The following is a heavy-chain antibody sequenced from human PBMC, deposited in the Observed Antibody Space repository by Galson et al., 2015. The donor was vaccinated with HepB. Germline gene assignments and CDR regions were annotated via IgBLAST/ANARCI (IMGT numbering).Heavy chain of an antibody. J-gene: IGHJ4*02. CDR2: IGSKATDYAT. D-gene: IGHD6-13*01. V-gene: IGHV3-73*01. CDR1: GFTFSGSA. CDR3: TRLGDLSGYSSR. Sequence: SLRLSCAASGFTFSGSAIHWVRQTSGKRLEWVGRIGSKATDYATAYTASVKGRFTISRYDSRNMAYLHMQSLKTEDTAVYYCTRLGDLSGYSSRWGQGTLVTVSS.